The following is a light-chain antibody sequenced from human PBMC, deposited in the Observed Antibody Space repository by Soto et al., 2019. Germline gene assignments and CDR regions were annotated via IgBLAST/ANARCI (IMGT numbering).Light chain of an antibody. V-gene: IGKV1-9*01. CDR1: QGISSY. CDR2: AAS. J-gene: IGKJ4*01. CDR3: QQLNTYPVT. Sequence: DIQLTQSPSFLSASVGDRVTITCRASQGISSYLAWYQQKPGRAPKLLISAASTLQSGVPSRFSGSGSGTDFTLSISSLQPEDFATYYCQQLNTYPVTFGGGTKVDI.